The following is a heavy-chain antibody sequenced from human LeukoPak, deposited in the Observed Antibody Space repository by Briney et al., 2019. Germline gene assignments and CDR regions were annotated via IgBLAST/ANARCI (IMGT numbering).Heavy chain of an antibody. J-gene: IGHJ4*02. Sequence: GGSLRLSCAASGFTFSDYYMSWVRQAPGKGLEWVANIKQDGSEKYYVDSVKGRFTISRDNAKNSLYLQMNSLRAEDTAVYYCARDRSYYYDTWGQGTLVTVSS. CDR3: ARDRSYYYDT. CDR2: IKQDGSEK. CDR1: GFTFSDYY. D-gene: IGHD3-22*01. V-gene: IGHV3-7*01.